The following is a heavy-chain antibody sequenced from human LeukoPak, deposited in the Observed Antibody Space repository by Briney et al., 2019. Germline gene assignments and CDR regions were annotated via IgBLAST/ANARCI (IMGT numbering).Heavy chain of an antibody. Sequence: SVKVSCKASGGTFSSYAISWVRQAPGQGPEWMGGIIPIFGTANYAQKFQGRVTITADESTSTAYMELSSLRSEDTAVYYCAKDLGVYSYGYGHFDYWGQGTLVTVSS. V-gene: IGHV1-69*01. J-gene: IGHJ4*02. CDR1: GGTFSSYA. D-gene: IGHD5-18*01. CDR2: IIPIFGTA. CDR3: AKDLGVYSYGYGHFDY.